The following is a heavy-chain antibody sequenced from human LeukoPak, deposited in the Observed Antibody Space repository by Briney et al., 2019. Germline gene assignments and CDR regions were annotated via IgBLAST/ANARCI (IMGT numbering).Heavy chain of an antibody. Sequence: PETLSLTCTVSGGSISSHYWSWIRQPPGKGLEWIGYIYYSGSTNYNPSLKSRVTISVDTSKNQFSLKLSSVTAADTAVYYCARGWGDSGYDWSPFQHWGQGTLVTVSS. D-gene: IGHD5-12*01. CDR1: GGSISSHY. V-gene: IGHV4-59*11. CDR2: IYYSGST. CDR3: ARGWGDSGYDWSPFQH. J-gene: IGHJ1*01.